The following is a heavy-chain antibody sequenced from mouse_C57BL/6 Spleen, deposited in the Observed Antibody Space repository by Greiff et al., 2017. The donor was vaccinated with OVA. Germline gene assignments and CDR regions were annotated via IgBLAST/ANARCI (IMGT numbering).Heavy chain of an antibody. CDR1: GYTFTSYW. V-gene: IGHV1-5*01. CDR3: TRSGNDYDYYAMDY. CDR2: IYPGNSDT. Sequence: VQLQQSGTVLARPGASVKMSCKTSGYTFTSYWMHWVKQRPGQGLEWIGAIYPGNSDTSYNQKFKGKAKLTAVTSASTAYRELSSLTNEDSAVYYCTRSGNDYDYYAMDYWGQGTSVTVSS. D-gene: IGHD2-4*01. J-gene: IGHJ4*01.